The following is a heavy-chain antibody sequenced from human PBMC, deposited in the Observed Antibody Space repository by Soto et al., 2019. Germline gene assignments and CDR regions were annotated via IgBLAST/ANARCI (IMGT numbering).Heavy chain of an antibody. J-gene: IGHJ4*02. CDR2: ISSRSCTI. D-gene: IGHD6-19*01. CDR1: GFTFSTYS. V-gene: IGHV3-48*02. Sequence: EVQLVESGGGLVQPGGSLRLSCAASGFTFSTYSMNWVRQAPGKGLEWVSYISSRSCTIYYVDSVKGRFTISRDNAENSLYLKMNRLRDEDTAVYYGARTTGRAVGHPWVDYGGQGKLVTVSS. CDR3: ARTTGRAVGHPWVDY.